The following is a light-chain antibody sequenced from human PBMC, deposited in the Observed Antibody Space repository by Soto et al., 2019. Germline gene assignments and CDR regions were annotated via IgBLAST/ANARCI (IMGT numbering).Light chain of an antibody. CDR3: SSFTSSSTWV. J-gene: IGLJ3*02. CDR2: EVS. V-gene: IGLV2-14*01. CDR1: RSDVGGYNY. Sequence: QSALTQPASVSGSPGQSITISCTGTRSDVGGYNYVSWYQQHPGKAPKVMIYEVSDRPSGVSNRFSGSKSGNTASLTISGLQAEDGADYYCSSFTSSSTWVFGGGTQLTVL.